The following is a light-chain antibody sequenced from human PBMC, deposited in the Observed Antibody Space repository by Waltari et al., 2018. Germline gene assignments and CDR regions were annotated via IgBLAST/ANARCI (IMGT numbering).Light chain of an antibody. CDR3: QQRSNWPYT. J-gene: IGKJ2*01. V-gene: IGKV3-11*01. CDR2: DAS. Sequence: EIALTQSPATLSLSPGERATLSCRASQTVRSYLAWYQQKPGQAPRLLIFDASSRATGIPAKFSGSGSGTDFTLTVSNLEPEDFAVYYCQQRSNWPYTFGQGTRVEIK. CDR1: QTVRSY.